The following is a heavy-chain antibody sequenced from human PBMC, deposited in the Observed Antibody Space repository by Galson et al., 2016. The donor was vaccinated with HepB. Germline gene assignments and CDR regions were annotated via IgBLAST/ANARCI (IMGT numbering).Heavy chain of an antibody. CDR3: AHSRYYVSGSLDY. CDR1: GFSLGTSGMC. CDR2: IDWDDDK. V-gene: IGHV2-70*11. D-gene: IGHD3-10*01. J-gene: IGHJ4*02. Sequence: PALVKPTQTLTLTCTVSGFSLGTSGMCVSWIRQPPGKALEWLARIDWDDDKYYSTSLKTRLTISKDTSKNQVVLTMTNVGPVDTATYYCAHSRYYVSGSLDYWGQGTLVTVSS.